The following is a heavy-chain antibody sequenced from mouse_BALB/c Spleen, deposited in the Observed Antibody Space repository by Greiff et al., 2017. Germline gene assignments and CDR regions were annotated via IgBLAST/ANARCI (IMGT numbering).Heavy chain of an antibody. CDR3: ARGVRGFYYAMDY. V-gene: IGHV3-2*02. Sequence: EVKLMESGPGLVKPSQSLSLTCTVTGYSITSDYAWNWIRQFPGNKLEWMGYISYSGSTSYNPSLKSRISITRDTSKNQFFLQLNSVTTEDTATYYGARGVRGFYYAMDYWGQGTSVTVSS. CDR1: GYSITSDYA. J-gene: IGHJ4*01. D-gene: IGHD2-14*01. CDR2: ISYSGST.